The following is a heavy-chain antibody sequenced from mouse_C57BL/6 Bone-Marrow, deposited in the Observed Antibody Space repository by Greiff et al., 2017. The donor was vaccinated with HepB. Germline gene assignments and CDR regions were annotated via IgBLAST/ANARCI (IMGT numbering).Heavy chain of an antibody. V-gene: IGHV5-4*01. Sequence: DVQLVESGGGLVKPGGSLKLSCAASGFTFSSYAMSWVRQTPEKRLEWVATISDGGSYTYYPDNVKGRFTISRDNAKNNLYLQMSHLKSEDTAMYYCARPYITTVGYFDVWGTGTTVTVSS. CDR2: ISDGGSYT. CDR1: GFTFSSYA. CDR3: ARPYITTVGYFDV. J-gene: IGHJ1*03. D-gene: IGHD1-1*01.